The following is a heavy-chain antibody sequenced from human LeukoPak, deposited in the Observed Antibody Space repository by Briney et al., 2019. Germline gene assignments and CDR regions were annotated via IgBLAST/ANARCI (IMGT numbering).Heavy chain of an antibody. CDR3: ARAVKPGVRYFDWLRRQYYFDY. V-gene: IGHV1-2*02. CDR1: GYTFTGYY. D-gene: IGHD3-9*01. J-gene: IGHJ4*02. Sequence: GESLKISCKGSGYTFTGYYMHWVRQAPGQGLEWMGWINPNSGGTNYAQKFQGRVTMTRDTSISTAYMELSRLRSDDTAVYYCARAVKPGVRYFDWLRRQYYFDYWGQGTLVTVSS. CDR2: INPNSGGT.